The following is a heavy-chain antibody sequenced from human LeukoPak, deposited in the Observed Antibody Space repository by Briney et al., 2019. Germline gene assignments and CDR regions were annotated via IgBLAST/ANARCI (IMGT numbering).Heavy chain of an antibody. D-gene: IGHD5-12*01. CDR2: IYTSGST. CDR1: GGSISSSSYY. V-gene: IGHV4-39*07. CDR3: ARDRYSGYAFDY. Sequence: SETLSLTCTVSGGSISSSSYYWGWIRQPPGKGLEWIGRIYTSGSTNYNPSLKSRVTMSVGTSKNQFSLKLSSVTAADTAVYYCARDRYSGYAFDYWGQGTLVTVSS. J-gene: IGHJ4*02.